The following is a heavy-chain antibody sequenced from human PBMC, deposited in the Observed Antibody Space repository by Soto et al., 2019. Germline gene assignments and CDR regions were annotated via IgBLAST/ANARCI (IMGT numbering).Heavy chain of an antibody. CDR2: IIPLTETP. J-gene: IGHJ4*02. D-gene: IGHD6-13*01. Sequence: QVQVVQSGAEVKKPGSSVKVSCKASGGTFSNYAISWVRQAPGHGLECVGGIIPLTETPVYAQTVQGRLTIIADEITSAAYMELSSLRSDDTAVYYFAIGTRNSWTCDFWGQGTLVTVPS. CDR1: GGTFSNYA. V-gene: IGHV1-69*01. CDR3: AIGTRNSWTCDF.